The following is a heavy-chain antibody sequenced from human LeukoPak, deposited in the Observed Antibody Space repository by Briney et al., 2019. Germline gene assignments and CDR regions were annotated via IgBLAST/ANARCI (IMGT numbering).Heavy chain of an antibody. D-gene: IGHD3-10*01. CDR1: GFTFSSYA. Sequence: GGSLRFSCAASGFTFSSYAMSWVRQAPGKGLGWVSGISWNSGSIGYADSVKGRFAISRDNAKNSLYLQMNSLRAEDTALYYCAKLGYYDSGKEPRGGTQFGAQGTRVPVPS. CDR3: AKLGYYDSGKEPRGGTQF. CDR2: ISWNSGSI. J-gene: IGHJ4*02. V-gene: IGHV3-9*01.